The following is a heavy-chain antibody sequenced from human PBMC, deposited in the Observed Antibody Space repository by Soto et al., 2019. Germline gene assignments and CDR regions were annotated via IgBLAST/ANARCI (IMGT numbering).Heavy chain of an antibody. CDR3: ARRLHQGLGGGYYGREV. V-gene: IGHV5-10-1*01. CDR1: GYSFTSYW. D-gene: IGHD2-21*02. J-gene: IGHJ6*01. CDR2: IDPSDSYT. Sequence: GESLKISCKGSGYSFTSYWISWVRQMPGKGLEWMGRIDPSDSYTNYSPSFQGHVTISADKSCSTAYLQLSSLTAPYPAPDCPARRLHQGLGGGYYGREVWGQGNTVTV.